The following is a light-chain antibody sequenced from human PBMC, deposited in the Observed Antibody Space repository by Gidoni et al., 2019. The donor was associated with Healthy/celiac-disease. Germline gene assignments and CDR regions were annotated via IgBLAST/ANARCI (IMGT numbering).Light chain of an antibody. Sequence: DIPLTQSPSFLSASVGDRVTITCRASQGISSYVVWYQQKPGKAPKLLIYTASTLQSGVPSRFSGSGSGTEFTLTICGLRPEDFATYNCQKLNSYLALTFXEXTKVEIK. CDR1: QGISSY. CDR3: QKLNSYLALT. J-gene: IGKJ4*01. V-gene: IGKV1-9*01. CDR2: TAS.